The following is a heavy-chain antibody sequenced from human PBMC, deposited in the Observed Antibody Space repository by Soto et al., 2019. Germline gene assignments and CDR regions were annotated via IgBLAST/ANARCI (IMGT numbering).Heavy chain of an antibody. CDR2: IYYSGST. V-gene: IGHV4-59*01. Sequence: QVQLQESGPGLVKPSETLSLTCTVSGGSISSYYWSWIRQPPGKGLEWIGYIYYSGSTNYNPSLQSRVTRSVDTSKNLFSLKLSSVTAADTAVYYCARVWGGAFDIWGQGTMVTVSS. CDR3: ARVWGGAFDI. J-gene: IGHJ3*02. D-gene: IGHD3-10*01. CDR1: GGSISSYY.